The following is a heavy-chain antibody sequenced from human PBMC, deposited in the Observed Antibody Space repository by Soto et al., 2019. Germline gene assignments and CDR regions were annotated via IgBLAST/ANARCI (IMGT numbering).Heavy chain of an antibody. V-gene: IGHV4-34*01. CDR1: GGSFSGYY. CDR2: INHSGST. Sequence: QVQLQQWGAGLLKPSETLSLTCAVYGGSFSGYYWSWIRQPPGKGLEWIGDINHSGSTNYNPSLKSRVTISVDTSKNQFSLKLGSVTAADTAVYYFARARDYGGGVVDYWGQGTLVTVSS. J-gene: IGHJ4*02. D-gene: IGHD4-17*01. CDR3: ARARDYGGGVVDY.